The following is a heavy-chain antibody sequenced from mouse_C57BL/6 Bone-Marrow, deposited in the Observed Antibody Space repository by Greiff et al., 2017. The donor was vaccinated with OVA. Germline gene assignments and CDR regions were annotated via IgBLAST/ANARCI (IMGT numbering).Heavy chain of an antibody. Sequence: ESGPGLVKPSQSLSLTCSVTGYSITSGYYWNWIRQFPGNKLEWMGYISYDGSNNYNPSLKNRISITRDTSKNQFFLKLNSVTTEDTATYYCARNNFDVWGTGTTVTVSS. CDR3: ARNNFDV. J-gene: IGHJ1*03. V-gene: IGHV3-6*01. CDR2: ISYDGSN. CDR1: GYSITSGYY.